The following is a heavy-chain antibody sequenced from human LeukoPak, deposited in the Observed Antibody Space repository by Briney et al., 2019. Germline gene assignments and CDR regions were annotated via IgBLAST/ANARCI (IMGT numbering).Heavy chain of an antibody. CDR1: GDSVSSNSAA. CDR3: ARRYGDLRRPYYYYYMDV. Sequence: SQTLSLTCAISGDSVSSNSAAWNWIRQSPSRGLEWLGRTYYRSKWYNDYAVSVKSRITINPDTSKNQFSLQLNSVTPEDTAVYYCARRYGDLRRPYYYYYMDVWGKGTTVTVSS. V-gene: IGHV6-1*01. J-gene: IGHJ6*03. CDR2: TYYRSKWYN. D-gene: IGHD4-17*01.